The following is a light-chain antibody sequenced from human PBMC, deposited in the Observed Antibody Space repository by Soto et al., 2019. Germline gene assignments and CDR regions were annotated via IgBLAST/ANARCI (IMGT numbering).Light chain of an antibody. V-gene: IGKV1-39*01. CDR2: AVS. CDR3: QQTHSYPWT. CDR1: QILGSS. J-gene: IGKJ1*01. Sequence: DIQLTQSPSSLSASVRDRVTITGRASQILGSSFNGYQQRPGKAPKLLVFAVSSLPRGIPSRFGGSGSGTDFSLTIYSLEPEDFATYYGQQTHSYPWTCGQGTKVEIK.